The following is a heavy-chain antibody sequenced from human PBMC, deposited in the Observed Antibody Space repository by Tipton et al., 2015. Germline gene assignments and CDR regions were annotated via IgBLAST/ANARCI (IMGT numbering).Heavy chain of an antibody. CDR3: AGMSQRGITMVRGIIKRFEI. J-gene: IGHJ3*02. Sequence: QLVQSGAEVKKPGSSVKVSCKASGDTFSSYAISWARQAPGQGLEWMGGLIPLFVRTNSAQKFHGRVTISADAFTSTAYMEVSSLRSEDTAVYFCAGMSQRGITMVRGIIKRFEIWGQGTTVTVSS. CDR1: GDTFSSYA. D-gene: IGHD3-10*01. V-gene: IGHV1-69*01. CDR2: LIPLFVRT.